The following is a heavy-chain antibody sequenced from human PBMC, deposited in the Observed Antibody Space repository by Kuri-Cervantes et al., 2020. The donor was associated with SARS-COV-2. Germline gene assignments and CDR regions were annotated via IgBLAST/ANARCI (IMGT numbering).Heavy chain of an antibody. CDR2: ISSSSSTI. V-gene: IGHV3-48*02. CDR3: AREYCSGTSCPPYYYYGMDV. D-gene: IGHD2-2*01. J-gene: IGHJ6*02. CDR1: GFTFSSYS. Sequence: GESLKISCAASGFTFSSYSMNWVRQAPGKGLEWVSYISSSSSTIYYADSVKGRFTISRDNAKNSLYLQMNSLRDEDTAVYYCAREYCSGTSCPPYYYYGMDVWGQGTTVTVSS.